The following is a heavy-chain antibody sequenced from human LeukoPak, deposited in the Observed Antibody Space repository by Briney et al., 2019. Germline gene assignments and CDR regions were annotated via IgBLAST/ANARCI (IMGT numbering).Heavy chain of an antibody. CDR2: IYTSGST. D-gene: IGHD3-9*01. V-gene: IGHV4-61*02. Sequence: SETLSLICTFSGGSISSGSYYWSWIRQPAGKGLEWIGRIYTSGSTNYNPSLKSRVTISVDTSKNQFSLKLSSVTAADTAVYYCANQNVLRYFDWLLHIDYCRQGTVVTVSS. CDR1: GGSISSGSYY. CDR3: ANQNVLRYFDWLLHIDY. J-gene: IGHJ4*02.